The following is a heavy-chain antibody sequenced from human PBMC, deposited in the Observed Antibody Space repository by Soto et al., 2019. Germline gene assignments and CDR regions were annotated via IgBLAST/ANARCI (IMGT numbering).Heavy chain of an antibody. CDR1: GGAISGYY. D-gene: IGHD3-3*01. CDR2: IYSSGST. V-gene: IGHV4-4*07. J-gene: IGHJ5*02. Sequence: SETLSLTCTVTGGAISGYYWTWIRQSDGEGLEWIGRIYSSGSTNYNPSLKSRVTISLDTSMNYFSLRLSSVTAADTAVYYCARGQRFFDWFDPWGQGTLVTVSS. CDR3: ARGQRFFDWFDP.